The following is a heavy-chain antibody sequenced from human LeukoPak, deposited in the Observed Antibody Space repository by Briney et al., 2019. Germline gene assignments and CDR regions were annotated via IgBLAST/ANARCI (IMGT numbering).Heavy chain of an antibody. CDR3: VRGYSFGPYGMDV. CDR1: GFPFTSYG. CDR2: ISDSGGST. D-gene: IGHD2-15*01. J-gene: IGHJ6*02. Sequence: GGSLRLSCAASGFPFTSYGIHWVRQAPGKGLEYVSAISDSGGSTYYADSVKGRFTISRDNSKNTLYLQMSSLRAEDTAVYFCVRGYSFGPYGMDVWGQGTTVTVSS. V-gene: IGHV3-64D*09.